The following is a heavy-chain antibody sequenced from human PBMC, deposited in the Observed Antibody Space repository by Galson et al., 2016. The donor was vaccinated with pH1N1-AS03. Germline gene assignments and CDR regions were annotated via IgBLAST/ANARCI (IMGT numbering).Heavy chain of an antibody. CDR2: INPSGGST. V-gene: IGHV1-46*01. CDR1: GYTFTSYY. J-gene: IGHJ6*02. Sequence: SVKVSCKASGYTFTSYYMHWVRQAPGQGLEWMGVINPSGGSTTYTQRFQGRVTLTRDTSTSTVYMDLSSLRSEDTAVYFCARGRGYDISTGYPGYLHDYVMAVGGQGSTVTVSS. D-gene: IGHD3-9*01. CDR3: ARGRGYDISTGYPGYLHDYVMAV.